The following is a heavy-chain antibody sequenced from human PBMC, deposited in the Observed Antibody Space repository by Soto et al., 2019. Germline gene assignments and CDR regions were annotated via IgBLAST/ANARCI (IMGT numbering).Heavy chain of an antibody. J-gene: IGHJ3*02. CDR1: GFTVSSNY. CDR3: ARVGYSSGQPDAFDI. D-gene: IGHD6-19*01. CDR2: IYRGGST. Sequence: EVQLVESGGGLVQPGGSLRLSCAASGFTVSSNYMSWVRQVPGKGLEGVSVIYRGGSTYYADSVKGRITISRHNSKNTLYLQMNSLRAEDTAVYYCARVGYSSGQPDAFDIWGQGTMVTVSS. V-gene: IGHV3-53*04.